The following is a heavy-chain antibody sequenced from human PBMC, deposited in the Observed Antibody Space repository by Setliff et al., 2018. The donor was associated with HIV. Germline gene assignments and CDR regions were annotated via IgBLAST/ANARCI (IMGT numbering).Heavy chain of an antibody. CDR2: ISAYNGNT. Sequence: SVKVSCKASTYTFTSYGISWVRQAPGQGLEWMGWISAYNGNTNYARKVQGRVTMTTDTSTSTAYMELRSLRSDDTAVYYCASGRGEYSSGWYRNALDIWGQGTMVTVSS. D-gene: IGHD6-19*01. CDR3: ASGRGEYSSGWYRNALDI. CDR1: TYTFTSYG. V-gene: IGHV1-18*01. J-gene: IGHJ3*02.